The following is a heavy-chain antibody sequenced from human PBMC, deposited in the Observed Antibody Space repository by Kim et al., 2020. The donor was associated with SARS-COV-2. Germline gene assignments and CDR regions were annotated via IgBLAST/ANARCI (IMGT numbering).Heavy chain of an antibody. CDR2: ISGSGDST. CDR3: ARSVAKYFQH. Sequence: GGSLRLSCAASRFTFSSYAMSWVRQAPGKCLEWVSAISGSGDSTYYADSVKGRFTISRDNSKNTLYLQINSLRAEDTAVYYCARSVAKYFQHWGQGTLVTVSS. CDR1: RFTFSSYA. V-gene: IGHV3-23*01. J-gene: IGHJ1*01.